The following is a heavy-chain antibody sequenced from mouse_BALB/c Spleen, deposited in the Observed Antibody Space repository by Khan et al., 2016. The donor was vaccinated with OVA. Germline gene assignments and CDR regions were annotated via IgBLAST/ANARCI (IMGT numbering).Heavy chain of an antibody. D-gene: IGHD2-13*01. Sequence: EVELVESGGGLVKPGGSLKLSCSASGFTFSDYYMYWVRQTPERRLEWVATISDGSSYIYYPDNVKGRFTISRDNAKNNLYLKMSSPKSEDTARYYCTRGFYGDPFAYWGRGPLVTVSA. CDR2: ISDGSSYI. J-gene: IGHJ3*01. CDR3: TRGFYGDPFAY. V-gene: IGHV5-4*02. CDR1: GFTFSDYY.